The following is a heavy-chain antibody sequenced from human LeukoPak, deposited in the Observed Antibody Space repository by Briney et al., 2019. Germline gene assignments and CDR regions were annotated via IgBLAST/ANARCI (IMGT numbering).Heavy chain of an antibody. J-gene: IGHJ4*02. Sequence: GGSLRLSCAASGFTFSSYAMSWVRQAPGKGLEWVSAISGSGGNTYYADSVKGRFTTSRDNSKNTLYLQMNSLRADDTAVYYCARAVSGWQYYFDYWGQGTLVTVSS. D-gene: IGHD6-19*01. CDR3: ARAVSGWQYYFDY. CDR2: ISGSGGNT. V-gene: IGHV3-23*01. CDR1: GFTFSSYA.